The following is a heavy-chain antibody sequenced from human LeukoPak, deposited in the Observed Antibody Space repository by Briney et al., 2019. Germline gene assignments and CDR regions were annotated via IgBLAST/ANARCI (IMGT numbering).Heavy chain of an antibody. J-gene: IGHJ4*02. CDR1: GFTFSSYS. Sequence: GGSLRLSCAASGFTFSSYSMNWVRQAPGKGLEWVSSISSGSSYIYYADSVEGRFTISRDNAKNSLYLQVNSLKAEDTAVYYCARDAVDSLDYWGQGTLVTVSS. D-gene: IGHD3-9*01. CDR3: ARDAVDSLDY. V-gene: IGHV3-21*01. CDR2: ISSGSSYI.